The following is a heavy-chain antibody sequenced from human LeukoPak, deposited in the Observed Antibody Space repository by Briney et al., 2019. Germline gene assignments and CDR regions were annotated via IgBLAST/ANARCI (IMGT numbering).Heavy chain of an antibody. V-gene: IGHV4-59*01. CDR2: IFYSGST. CDR3: ARVGQSRLLGSINY. CDR1: GGSISSYY. J-gene: IGHJ4*02. Sequence: SETLSLTCTVSGGSISSYYWSWIRQPPGKGLEWIGYIFYSGSTNYNPSLKSRVTISVDTSKNQFSLRLSSVTAADTAMYYCARVGQSRLLGSINYWGQGTLVTVSS. D-gene: IGHD1-26*01.